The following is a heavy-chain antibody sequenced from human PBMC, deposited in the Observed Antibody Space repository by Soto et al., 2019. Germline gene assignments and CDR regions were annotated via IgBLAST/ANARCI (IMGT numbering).Heavy chain of an antibody. CDR2: INHRGST. CDR3: ARDGYSYGSFDY. Sequence: QVQLQQWGAGLLKPSETLSLTCAVYGGSFSDYYWRWIRQPPGKGLEWIGEINHRGSTNYNPSLKSRVTVSVDASKSQFSLKLSSVSAADTAVYYCARDGYSYGSFDYWGQGNLVTVSS. D-gene: IGHD5-18*01. V-gene: IGHV4-34*01. J-gene: IGHJ4*02. CDR1: GGSFSDYY.